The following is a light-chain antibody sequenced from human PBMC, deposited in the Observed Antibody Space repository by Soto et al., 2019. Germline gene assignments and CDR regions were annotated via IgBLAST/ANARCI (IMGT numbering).Light chain of an antibody. CDR1: ECVNNN. Sequence: EIVMTQSPANLSVSPGESAMLSCRASECVNNNLAWYQHKPGQAPRLLIFCASTRATDTPARFSGSGSGTEFTLTISSPQSADSAVYYCQPYKKWPPWTFGQGTKVEIK. J-gene: IGKJ1*01. CDR2: CAS. V-gene: IGKV3-15*01. CDR3: QPYKKWPPWT.